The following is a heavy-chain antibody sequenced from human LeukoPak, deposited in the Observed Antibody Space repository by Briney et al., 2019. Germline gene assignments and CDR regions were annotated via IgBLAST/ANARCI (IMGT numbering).Heavy chain of an antibody. J-gene: IGHJ5*02. CDR2: INPSGGST. CDR3: ARDHNIAVAGSWFDP. CDR1: GYTFTSYY. Sequence: GASVKVSCKASGYTFTSYYMHWVRQAPGQELEWMGIINPSGGSTSYAQKFQGRVTMTRDTSTSTVYMELSSLRSEDTAVYYCARDHNIAVAGSWFDPWGQGPLVTVSS. V-gene: IGHV1-46*01. D-gene: IGHD6-19*01.